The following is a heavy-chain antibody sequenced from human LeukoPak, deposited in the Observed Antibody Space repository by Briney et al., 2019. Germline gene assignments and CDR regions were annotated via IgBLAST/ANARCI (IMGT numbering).Heavy chain of an antibody. Sequence: GGSLRLSCAASGSTFSTYAMSWVRQAPGKGLGWVSAISASGDSTYYTDSVKGRFTISRDNSKDTLYLQMNSLRAEDTAVYYCAKIAGSSGYYPDYWGQGTLVTVSS. V-gene: IGHV3-23*01. J-gene: IGHJ4*02. CDR3: AKIAGSSGYYPDY. CDR1: GSTFSTYA. D-gene: IGHD3-22*01. CDR2: ISASGDST.